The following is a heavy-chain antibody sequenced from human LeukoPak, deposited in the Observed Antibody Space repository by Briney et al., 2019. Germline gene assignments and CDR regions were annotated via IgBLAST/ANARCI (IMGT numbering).Heavy chain of an antibody. D-gene: IGHD4-17*01. J-gene: IGHJ2*01. CDR3: ARHGPDYGDFGYWYFDL. Sequence: SETLSLTCTVSGGYISSSSYYWGWIRQPPGKGLEWIGSIYYSGSTYYNPSLKSRVTISVDTSKNQFSLKLSSVTAADTAVYYCARHGPDYGDFGYWYFDLWGRGTLVTVSS. CDR2: IYYSGST. CDR1: GGYISSSSYY. V-gene: IGHV4-39*01.